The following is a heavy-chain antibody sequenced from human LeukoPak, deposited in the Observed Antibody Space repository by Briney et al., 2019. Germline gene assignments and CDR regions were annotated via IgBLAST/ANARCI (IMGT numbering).Heavy chain of an antibody. CDR2: IWSHGNRK. CDR1: GFSFSSYG. CDR3: ARDSAADDNDFDV. D-gene: IGHD6-25*01. V-gene: IGHV3-33*01. J-gene: IGHJ3*01. Sequence: PGGSLRLSCIPSGFSFSSYGMHWVRKAPGKGLEWVAVIWSHGNRKHHSDSVEGRFAISRDNSKNILYLQMNNLRAEDTALYYCARDSAADDNDFDVWGQGTMVTVSS.